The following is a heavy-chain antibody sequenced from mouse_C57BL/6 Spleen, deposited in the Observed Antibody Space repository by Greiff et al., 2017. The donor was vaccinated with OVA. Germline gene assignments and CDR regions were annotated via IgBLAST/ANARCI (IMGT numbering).Heavy chain of an antibody. CDR3: ARTDYSNYGAMDY. Sequence: EVQLQQSGPELVKPGASVKISCKASGYSFTDYYMNWVKQSNGKSLEWIGVLNPNYGTPSYNQKFKGKATLTVDQSSSTAYMQLNSLTSEDYAVVYCARTDYSNYGAMDYWGQGTSVTVSS. D-gene: IGHD2-5*01. CDR1: GYSFTDYY. CDR2: LNPNYGTP. J-gene: IGHJ4*01. V-gene: IGHV1-39*01.